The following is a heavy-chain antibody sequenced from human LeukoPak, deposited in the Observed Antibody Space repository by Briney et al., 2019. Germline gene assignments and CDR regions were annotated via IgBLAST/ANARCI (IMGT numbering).Heavy chain of an antibody. Sequence: GGSLRLSCAASGFTFSSYGMHWVRQAPGKGLEWVAVISYDGSNKYYADSVEGRFTISRDNSKNTLYLQMNSLRAEDTAVYYCAKDLSGYSYGYFDYWGQGTLVTVSS. D-gene: IGHD5-18*01. CDR3: AKDLSGYSYGYFDY. J-gene: IGHJ4*02. V-gene: IGHV3-30*18. CDR1: GFTFSSYG. CDR2: ISYDGSNK.